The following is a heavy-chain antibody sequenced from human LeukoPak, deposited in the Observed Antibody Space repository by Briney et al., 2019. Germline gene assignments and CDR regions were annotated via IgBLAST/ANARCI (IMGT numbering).Heavy chain of an antibody. J-gene: IGHJ4*02. CDR2: IYYTGST. Sequence: PSETLSLTCTVSGGSISNSDYYWGWMRQPPGKGLEWIGSIYYTGSTYYNPSLQSRVTMSVDTSKNQFSLKLSSVTAADTAVYYCARDVVAALGSFDYWGQGTLVTVSS. V-gene: IGHV4-39*07. CDR3: ARDVVAALGSFDY. CDR1: GGSISNSDYY. D-gene: IGHD2-2*01.